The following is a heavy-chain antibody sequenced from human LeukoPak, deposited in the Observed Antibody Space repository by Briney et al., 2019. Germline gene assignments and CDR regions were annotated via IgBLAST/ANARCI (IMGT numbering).Heavy chain of an antibody. CDR2: IWYDGSNK. CDR1: GFTFSSYG. CDR3: ARGEVWYSSSSGEIDY. D-gene: IGHD6-6*01. V-gene: IGHV3-33*01. Sequence: GGSLRLSCAASGFTFSSYGMHWVRQAPGKGLEWVAVIWYDGSNKYYADSVKGRFTISRDNSKNTLYLQMNSLRAEDTAVYYCARGEVWYSSSSGEIDYWGQGTLVTVSS. J-gene: IGHJ4*02.